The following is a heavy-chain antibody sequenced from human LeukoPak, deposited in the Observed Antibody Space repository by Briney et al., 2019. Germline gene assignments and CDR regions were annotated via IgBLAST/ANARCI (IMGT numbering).Heavy chain of an antibody. D-gene: IGHD3-22*01. CDR1: GASISSSTCY. Sequence: PSETLSLTCTVSGASISSSTCYWDWIRQPPGKGLEWMGSIFYSGSTNYKSSLWSRITISIDTSKNQFSLKLNSVTAADTAVNYCARTCGRGTIDPGTSGFVDYWGQGTLVTVSS. J-gene: IGHJ4*02. V-gene: IGHV4-39*01. CDR2: IFYSGST. CDR3: ARTCGRGTIDPGTSGFVDY.